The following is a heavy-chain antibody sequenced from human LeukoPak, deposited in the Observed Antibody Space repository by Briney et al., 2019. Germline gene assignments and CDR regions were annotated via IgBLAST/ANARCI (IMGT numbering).Heavy chain of an antibody. V-gene: IGHV3-74*01. CDR3: ARGTSTAPGIDY. CDR2: INSDGSSA. D-gene: IGHD6-13*01. CDR1: GFAFATYW. J-gene: IGHJ4*02. Sequence: GGSLRLSCAASGFAFATYWMYWVRQVPGKGLVWVAQINSDGSSATYGDSAKGRFSISRDNAKNTLSLYMSSLRADDTAVYYCARGTSTAPGIDYWGQGTLVAVSS.